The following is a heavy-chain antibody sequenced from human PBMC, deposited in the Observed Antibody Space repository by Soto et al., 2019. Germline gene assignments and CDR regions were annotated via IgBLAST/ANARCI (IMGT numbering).Heavy chain of an antibody. CDR1: GGSISSGDYY. Sequence: PSETLSLTCTVSGGSISSGDYYWSWIRQHPGKGRECIGYINYSGSTYYNPSLKSRVTISVDTSKNQFSLMLSSVTAADTAVYYCARATCPEFLLSGMDVWGQGTTVTVSS. V-gene: IGHV4-30-4*01. CDR2: INYSGST. D-gene: IGHD2-15*01. CDR3: ARATCPEFLLSGMDV. J-gene: IGHJ6*02.